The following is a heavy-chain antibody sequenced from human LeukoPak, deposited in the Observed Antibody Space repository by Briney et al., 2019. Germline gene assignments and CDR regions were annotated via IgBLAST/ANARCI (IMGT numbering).Heavy chain of an antibody. V-gene: IGHV3-43*01. D-gene: IGHD1-14*01. Sequence: GGSLRLSGAASGFTFDDYTMHWVRQAPGTGLESVALINWDGRNSHDSDTVRGRFTISRDNTKTSLYLQMNNLRTEDTALYYCARDPRAGYLDNWGRGTLVTVSS. CDR3: ARDPRAGYLDN. CDR1: GFTFDDYT. CDR2: INWDGRNS. J-gene: IGHJ4*02.